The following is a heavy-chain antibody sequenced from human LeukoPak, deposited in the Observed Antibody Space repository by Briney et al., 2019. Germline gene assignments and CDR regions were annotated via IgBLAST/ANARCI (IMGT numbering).Heavy chain of an antibody. V-gene: IGHV4-31*03. D-gene: IGHD2-15*01. CDR1: GGSISSGGYY. J-gene: IGHJ4*02. Sequence: SQTLSLTCTVSGGSISSGGYYWSWIRQRPGKGLEWIGYIYYSGSTYYNPSLKSRVTISVDTSKNQFSLKLSSVTAADTAVYYCARARRRRGGRFDYWGQGTLVTVSS. CDR2: IYYSGST. CDR3: ARARRRRGGRFDY.